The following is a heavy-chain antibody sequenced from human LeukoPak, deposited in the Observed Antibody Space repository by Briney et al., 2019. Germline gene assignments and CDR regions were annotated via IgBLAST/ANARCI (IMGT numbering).Heavy chain of an antibody. CDR2: IHPDGKNT. V-gene: IGHV3-74*01. CDR3: ASYVNTVRYDAFDV. CDR1: GFTFSSYW. Sequence: GGSLRLSCAASGFTFSSYWMNWVRQAPGKGLVWVSRIHPDGKNTAYADSVKGRFTISRDNARNTLFLQMNSLRAEDAAVYYCASYVNTVRYDAFDVWGQGTMVTVSS. J-gene: IGHJ3*01. D-gene: IGHD1/OR15-1a*01.